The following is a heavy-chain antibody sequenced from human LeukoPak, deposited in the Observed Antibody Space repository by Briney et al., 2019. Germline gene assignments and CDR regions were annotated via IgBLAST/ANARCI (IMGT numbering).Heavy chain of an antibody. D-gene: IGHD3-16*01. CDR3: ARIPPLKNVDTRALYYYYGMDV. CDR1: GYTFTSYG. V-gene: IGHV1-18*01. CDR2: ISAYNGNT. Sequence: ASVKVSCKASGYTFTSYGISWVRQAPGQGLEWVGWISAYNGNTNYAQKLQGRVTMTTDTSTSTAYMELRSLRSDDTAVYYCARIPPLKNVDTRALYYYYGMDVWGQGTTVTVSS. J-gene: IGHJ6*02.